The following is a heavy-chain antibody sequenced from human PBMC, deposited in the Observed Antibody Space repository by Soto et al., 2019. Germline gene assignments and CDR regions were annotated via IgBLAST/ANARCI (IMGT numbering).Heavy chain of an antibody. CDR3: ARSYGSGSYTPNWFDP. J-gene: IGHJ5*02. D-gene: IGHD3-10*01. Sequence: SGPTLVNPTQTLTLTCTFSGFSLSTSGMCVSWIRQPPGKALEWLALIDWDDDKYYSTSLKTRLTISKDTSKNQVVLTMTNMDPVDTATYYCARSYGSGSYTPNWFDPWGQGTLVTVSS. V-gene: IGHV2-70*01. CDR1: GFSLSTSGMC. CDR2: IDWDDDK.